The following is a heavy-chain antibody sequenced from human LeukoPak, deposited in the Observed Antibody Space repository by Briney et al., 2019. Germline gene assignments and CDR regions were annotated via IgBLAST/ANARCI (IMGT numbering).Heavy chain of an antibody. Sequence: SQTLSLTCTVSGGSISSGSYYWSWIRQPAGKGLEWIGRIYTSGSTNYNPSLKSRVTISVDMSKNQFSLKLSSVTAADTAVYYCARSLYGDYLYYYYYMDVWGKGTTVTISS. CDR1: GGSISSGSYY. CDR2: IYTSGST. J-gene: IGHJ6*03. CDR3: ARSLYGDYLYYYYYMDV. V-gene: IGHV4-61*02. D-gene: IGHD4-17*01.